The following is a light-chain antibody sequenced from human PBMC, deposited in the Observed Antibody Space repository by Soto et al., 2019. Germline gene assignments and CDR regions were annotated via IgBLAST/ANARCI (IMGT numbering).Light chain of an antibody. CDR3: QHYNSYSEA. J-gene: IGKJ1*01. CDR1: QTISSW. Sequence: DIQMTQSPSTLSGSVGDRVTITFRASQTISSWLAWYQQKPGKAPKLLIYKASTLKSGVPSRFSGSGFGTEFTLTISSLQPDDFATYYCQHYNSYSEAFGQGTKVDIK. CDR2: KAS. V-gene: IGKV1-5*03.